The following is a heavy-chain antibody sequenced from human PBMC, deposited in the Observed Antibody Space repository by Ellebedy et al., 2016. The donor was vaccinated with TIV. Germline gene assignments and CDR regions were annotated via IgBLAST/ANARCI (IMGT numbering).Heavy chain of an antibody. J-gene: IGHJ5*02. Sequence: GESLKISXAASGLTFSKDWMSWVRQAPGKGLEWVSAISGSGDNTHYADSVKGRFTISRDNSKNTLYLQMNSLRVEDTAVYYCARDPSRWGTWGQGTLVTVSS. D-gene: IGHD3-16*01. CDR1: GLTFSKDW. CDR3: ARDPSRWGT. CDR2: ISGSGDNT. V-gene: IGHV3-23*01.